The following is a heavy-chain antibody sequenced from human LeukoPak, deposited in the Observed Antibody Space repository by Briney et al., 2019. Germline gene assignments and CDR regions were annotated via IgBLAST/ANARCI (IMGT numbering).Heavy chain of an antibody. Sequence: SETLSLTCTVSGGSISSYYWSWIRQPPGKGLEWIGYIYYSRSTNYNPSLKSRVTISVDTSKNQFSLKLSSVTAADTAVYYCARGDIVGASSFDYWGQGTLVTVSS. CDR1: GGSISSYY. CDR2: IYYSRST. CDR3: ARGDIVGASSFDY. D-gene: IGHD1-26*01. J-gene: IGHJ4*02. V-gene: IGHV4-59*01.